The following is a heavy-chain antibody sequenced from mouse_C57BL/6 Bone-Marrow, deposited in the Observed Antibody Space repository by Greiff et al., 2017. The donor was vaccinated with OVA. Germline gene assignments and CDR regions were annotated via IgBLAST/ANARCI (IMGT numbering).Heavy chain of an antibody. CDR3: VKSSRDV. D-gene: IGHD6-1*01. V-gene: IGHV10-3*01. CDR1: GFTFNTYA. J-gene: IGHJ1*03. Sequence: EVKLMESGGGLVQPKGSLKLSCAASGFTFNTYALHWVRQAPGKGLEWVARIRRKSSNYATYYADSVKDRFTISRDDSQSMLYLQMNNLKTEDTAIYYCVKSSRDVWGTGTTVTVSS. CDR2: IRRKSSNYAT.